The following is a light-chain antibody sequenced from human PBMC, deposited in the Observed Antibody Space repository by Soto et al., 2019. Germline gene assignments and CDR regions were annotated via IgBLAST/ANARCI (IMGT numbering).Light chain of an antibody. J-gene: IGKJ4*01. V-gene: IGKV1-33*01. CDR2: DAS. CDR3: QQNDNLPPLT. Sequence: DIQMTQSPSSLSASVGDRVTITCQASRDISNYLNWYQHKPGQVPKLLIYDASKLETGVPSRFGGSGSGTDFTFTISSLQPEDVATYYCQQNDNLPPLTFGGGTKVEIK. CDR1: RDISNY.